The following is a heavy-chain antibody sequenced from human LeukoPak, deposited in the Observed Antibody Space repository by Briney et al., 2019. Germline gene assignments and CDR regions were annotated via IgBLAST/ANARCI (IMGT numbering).Heavy chain of an antibody. CDR1: GYTFTSYA. J-gene: IGHJ5*02. CDR2: INTNTGNP. V-gene: IGHV7-4-1*02. D-gene: IGHD2-15*01. Sequence: ASVKFSCKASGYTFTSYAMNWVRLARGQGLEWMGWINTNTGNPTYAQGFTGRFVFSLDTSVSTAYLQISSLKAEDTAVYYCARLRNYCSGGSCSPNWFDPWGQGTLVTVSS. CDR3: ARLRNYCSGGSCSPNWFDP.